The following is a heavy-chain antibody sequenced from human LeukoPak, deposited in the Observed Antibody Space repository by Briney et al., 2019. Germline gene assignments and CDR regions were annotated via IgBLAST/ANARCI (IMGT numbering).Heavy chain of an antibody. CDR2: IYHSGST. D-gene: IGHD2-2*01. CDR3: ARTVVVVPAAYFDY. CDR1: GGSISSSNW. J-gene: IGHJ4*02. V-gene: IGHV4-4*02. Sequence: KTSGTLSLTRAVSGGSISSSNWWSWVRQPPGKGLEWIGEIYHSGSTYYNPSLKSRVTISVHRSKNQFSLKLSSVTAADTAVYYCARTVVVVPAAYFDYWGQGTLVTVSS.